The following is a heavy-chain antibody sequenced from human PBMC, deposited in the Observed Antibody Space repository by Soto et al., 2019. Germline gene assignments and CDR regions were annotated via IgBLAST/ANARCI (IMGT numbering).Heavy chain of an antibody. Sequence: PSETLSLTCAVYGGSFSGYYWSWIRQPPGKGLEWIGEINHSGSTNYNPSLKSRVTISVDTSKNQFSLKLSSVTAADTAVYYCARGVIAVAGTAGDFDYWGQGTLVPSPQ. V-gene: IGHV4-34*01. CDR2: INHSGST. CDR1: GGSFSGYY. J-gene: IGHJ4*02. D-gene: IGHD6-19*01. CDR3: ARGVIAVAGTAGDFDY.